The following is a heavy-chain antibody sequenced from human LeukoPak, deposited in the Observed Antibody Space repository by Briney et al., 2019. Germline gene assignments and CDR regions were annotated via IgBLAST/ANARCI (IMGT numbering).Heavy chain of an antibody. CDR1: GGSFSGYY. CDR3: ARINYYDSSGPREDFDY. J-gene: IGHJ4*02. D-gene: IGHD3-22*01. CDR2: INHSGST. V-gene: IGHV4-34*01. Sequence: SETLSLTCAVYGGSFSGYYWSWIRQPPGKGLEWIGEINHSGSTNYNPSLKSRVTISVDTSKNQFSLKLSSVTAADTAVYYCARINYYDSSGPREDFDYWGQGTLVTVSS.